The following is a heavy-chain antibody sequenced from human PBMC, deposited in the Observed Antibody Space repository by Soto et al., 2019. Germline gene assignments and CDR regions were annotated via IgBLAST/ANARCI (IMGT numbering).Heavy chain of an antibody. CDR2: INHSGST. D-gene: IGHD2-2*01. J-gene: IGHJ6*03. CDR3: ARGLTPPRIVVVPPAPRAIMDV. Sequence: SETLSLTCAVYGGSFSGYYWSWIRQPPGKGLEWIGEINHSGSTNYNPSLKSRVTISVDTSKNQFSLKLSSVTAADTAVYYCARGLTPPRIVVVPPAPRAIMDVRGKGTTVTVSS. CDR1: GGSFSGYY. V-gene: IGHV4-34*01.